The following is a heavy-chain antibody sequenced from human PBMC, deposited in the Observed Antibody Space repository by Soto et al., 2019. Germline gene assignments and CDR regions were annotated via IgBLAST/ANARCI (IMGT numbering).Heavy chain of an antibody. D-gene: IGHD5-12*01. CDR2: ISWDGGSK. CDR1: GFTFDDYA. J-gene: IGHJ4*02. Sequence: EVQLVESGGVVVQPGGSLRLSCAASGFTFDDYAMHWVRQAPGKGLEWVSLISWDGGSKYYADSVKGRFTISRDNSKNSLYLQMNSLRAEDTALYYCAKDALPVEMATTYCDYWGQGTLVTVSS. CDR3: AKDALPVEMATTYCDY. V-gene: IGHV3-43D*04.